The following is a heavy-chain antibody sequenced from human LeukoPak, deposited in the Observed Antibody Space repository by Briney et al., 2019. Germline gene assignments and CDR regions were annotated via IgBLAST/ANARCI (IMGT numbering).Heavy chain of an antibody. D-gene: IGHD5-12*01. CDR2: INPSGGST. Sequence: GASVKVSCKASGYTFTSYYMHWVRQAPGQGLEWMGIINPSGGSTSYAQKFQGRVTMTRDTSISTACMELSRLRSDDTAVYYCASLYSGYDFGWFDPWGQGTLVTVSS. CDR1: GYTFTSYY. V-gene: IGHV1-46*01. CDR3: ASLYSGYDFGWFDP. J-gene: IGHJ5*02.